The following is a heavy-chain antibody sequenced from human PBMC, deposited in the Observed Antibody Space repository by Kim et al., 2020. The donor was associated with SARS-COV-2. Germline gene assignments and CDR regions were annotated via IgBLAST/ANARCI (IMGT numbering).Heavy chain of an antibody. V-gene: IGHV3-30*18. D-gene: IGHD2-2*01. CDR3: AKGGYCSTSCHLFEYYYMDV. J-gene: IGHJ6*03. CDR1: GLTFSVYG. Sequence: GGSLRLSCAASGLTFSVYGMHWVRQAPGKGLEWVAVISYDGTNKYYADSVKGRFTISRDNSKNTLYLQMNSLRAEDTAVYHCAKGGYCSTSCHLFEYYYMDVWGKGTTVTVSS. CDR2: ISYDGTNK.